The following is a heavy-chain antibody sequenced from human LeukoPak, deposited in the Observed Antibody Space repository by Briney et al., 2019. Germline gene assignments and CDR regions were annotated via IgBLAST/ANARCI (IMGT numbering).Heavy chain of an antibody. CDR3: ASGEYSYSSVSPYYFDY. D-gene: IGHD5-18*01. J-gene: IGHJ4*02. CDR1: GGTFSSYA. Sequence: SVKVSCQASGGTFSSYAISWVRQAPGQGLDWVGGIIPIFGTANYAQKFQGRVTITADESTSTAYMELSSLRSEDTAVYYCASGEYSYSSVSPYYFDYWGQGTLVTVSS. V-gene: IGHV1-69*13. CDR2: IIPIFGTA.